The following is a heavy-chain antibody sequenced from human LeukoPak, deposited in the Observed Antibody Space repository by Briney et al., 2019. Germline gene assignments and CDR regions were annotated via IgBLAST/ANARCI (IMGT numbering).Heavy chain of an antibody. CDR2: IIPILGIA. D-gene: IGHD3-22*01. J-gene: IGHJ3*02. CDR1: GGTFSSYA. CDR3: ARGTYYYDSSENDAFDI. Sequence: GASVKVSCKASGGTFSSYAISWVRQAPGQGLEWMGRIIPILGIANYAQKFQGRATITADKSTSTAYMELSSLRSEDTAVYYCARGTYYYDSSENDAFDIWGQGTMVTVSS. V-gene: IGHV1-69*04.